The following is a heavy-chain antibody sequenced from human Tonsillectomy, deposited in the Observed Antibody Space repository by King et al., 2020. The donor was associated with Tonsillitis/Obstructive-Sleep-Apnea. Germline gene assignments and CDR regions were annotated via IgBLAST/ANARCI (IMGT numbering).Heavy chain of an antibody. CDR2: SRKKANSYAT. V-gene: IGHV3-72*01. Sequence: VQLVESGGGLVQPGGSLRLSCAASGLTFSDHYMDWVRQAPGKGLEWGGRSRKKANSYATEYAASVKGRFSISREDSSNAVYLQMNSLQTEDTAVYYCTRERAASCMDVWGKGTMVTVAS. CDR1: GLTFSDHY. CDR3: TRERAASCMDV. D-gene: IGHD2-2*01. J-gene: IGHJ6*03.